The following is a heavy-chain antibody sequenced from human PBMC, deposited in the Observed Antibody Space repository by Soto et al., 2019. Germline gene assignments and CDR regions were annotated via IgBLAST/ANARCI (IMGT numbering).Heavy chain of an antibody. Sequence: SETLSLTCTVSGASVNSGSYFWSWIRQSPGKGLDFLGYIYFNGGTNYNPSLKSRVTISLDTSKNQFSLKVTSVTAADTAIYFCARVLRSENIDYWGQGTLVTVSS. CDR3: ARVLRSENIDY. CDR2: IYFNGGT. V-gene: IGHV4-61*01. J-gene: IGHJ4*02. CDR1: GASVNSGSYF.